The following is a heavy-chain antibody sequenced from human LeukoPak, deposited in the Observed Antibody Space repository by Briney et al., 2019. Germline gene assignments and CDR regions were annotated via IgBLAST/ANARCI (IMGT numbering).Heavy chain of an antibody. V-gene: IGHV3-48*03. CDR3: ARSMFLAYCGGDCYSPPDY. D-gene: IGHD2-21*02. CDR2: IISSGSTI. CDR1: GLTFSSYE. J-gene: IGHJ4*02. Sequence: GGSLRLSCAASGLTFSSYEMNWVRQAPGKGLEWVSYIISSGSTIYYADSVKGRFTISRDNAKNSLYLQMNSLRAEDTAVYYCARSMFLAYCGGDCYSPPDYWGQGTLVTVSS.